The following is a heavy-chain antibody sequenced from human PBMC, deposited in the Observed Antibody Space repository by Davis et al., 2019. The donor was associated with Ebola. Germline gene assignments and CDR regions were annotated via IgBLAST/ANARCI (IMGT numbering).Heavy chain of an antibody. CDR2: IYYSGST. Sequence: MPSETLSLTCTVSGGSISSRSYYWGWIRQPPGKGLEWIGSIYYSGSTYYNPSLKSRVTISVDTSKNQFSLKLSSVTAADTAVYYCARLQRDYYDSGGYYLTAYFFDSWGQGTLVTVSS. V-gene: IGHV4-39*01. CDR1: GGSISSRSYY. CDR3: ARLQRDYYDSGGYYLTAYFFDS. D-gene: IGHD3-22*01. J-gene: IGHJ4*02.